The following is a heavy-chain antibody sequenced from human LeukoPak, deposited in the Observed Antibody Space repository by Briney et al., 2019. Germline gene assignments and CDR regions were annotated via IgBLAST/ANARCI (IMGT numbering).Heavy chain of an antibody. V-gene: IGHV3-74*01. CDR2: INSDGSST. J-gene: IGHJ6*03. CDR3: ARAGGLGIQNYYYYMDV. D-gene: IGHD7-27*01. Sequence: GGSLRLSCAASGFTFSSYWMHWVRQAPGKGLVWVSRINSDGSSTSYADSVKGRFTISRDDAKNTLYLQMNSLRAEDTAVYYCARAGGLGIQNYYYYMDVWGKGTTVTVSS. CDR1: GFTFSSYW.